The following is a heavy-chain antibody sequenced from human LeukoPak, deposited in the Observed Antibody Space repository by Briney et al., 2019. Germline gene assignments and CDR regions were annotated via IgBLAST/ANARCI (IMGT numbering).Heavy chain of an antibody. J-gene: IGHJ4*02. V-gene: IGHV4-59*01. CDR2: IYYSGST. CDR1: GGSISSYY. D-gene: IGHD3-22*01. Sequence: SETLSLTCTVSGGSISSYYWNWIRQPPGKGLEWIGYIYYSGSTNYNPSLKSRVTISVDTSKNQFSLKLSSVTAADTAVYYCARAAWYYYDSSGYSNPFDYWGQGTLVTVSS. CDR3: ARAAWYYYDSSGYSNPFDY.